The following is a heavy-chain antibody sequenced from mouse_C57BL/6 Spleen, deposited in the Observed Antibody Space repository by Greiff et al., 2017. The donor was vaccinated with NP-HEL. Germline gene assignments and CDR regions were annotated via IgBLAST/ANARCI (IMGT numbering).Heavy chain of an antibody. V-gene: IGHV1-54*01. J-gene: IGHJ3*01. CDR1: GYAFTNYL. CDR2: INPGSGGT. D-gene: IGHD1-1*01. CDR3: ARSPITTVVGAY. Sequence: VQVVESGAELVRPGTSVKVSCKASGYAFTNYLIEWVKQRPGQGLEWIGVINPGSGGTNYNEKFKGKATLTADKSSSTAYMQLSSLTSEDSAVYFCARSPITTVVGAYWGQGTLVTVSA.